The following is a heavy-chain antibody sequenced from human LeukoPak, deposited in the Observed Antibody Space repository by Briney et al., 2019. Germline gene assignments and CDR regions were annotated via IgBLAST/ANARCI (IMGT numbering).Heavy chain of an antibody. CDR3: ARSPQLLWFGEFPYDY. Sequence: RASVKVSCKASGYSFTNYYIHWVRQATGQGLEWMGWMNPNSGNTGYAQKFQGRVTITRNTSISTAYMELSSLRSEDTAVYYCARSPQLLWFGEFPYDYWGQGTLVTVSS. J-gene: IGHJ4*02. CDR2: MNPNSGNT. CDR1: GYSFTNYY. V-gene: IGHV1-8*03. D-gene: IGHD3-10*01.